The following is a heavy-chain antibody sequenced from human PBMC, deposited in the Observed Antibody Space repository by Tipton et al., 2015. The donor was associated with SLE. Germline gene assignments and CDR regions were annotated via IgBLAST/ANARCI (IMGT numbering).Heavy chain of an antibody. CDR2: INAYNGGT. CDR1: GHTFSAYY. J-gene: IGHJ3*02. CDR3: ARGRSSGWSDDPFDI. D-gene: IGHD6-19*01. Sequence: VQLVQSGAEVKKPGASVKVSCQASGHTFSAYYMHWVRQAPGQGLEWMGWINAYNGGTNYAQKFQGRVTMTRDTSISTDYMELSRLTSDDTAVYFCARGRSSGWSDDPFDIWGQGTMVTVSS. V-gene: IGHV1-2*02.